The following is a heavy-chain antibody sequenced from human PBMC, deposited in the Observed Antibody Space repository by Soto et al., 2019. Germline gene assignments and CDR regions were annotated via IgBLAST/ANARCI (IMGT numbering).Heavy chain of an antibody. V-gene: IGHV4-39*01. Sequence: SETLSLTCTVSGGSISSSSYYWGWIRQPPGKGLEWIGSIYYSGSTYYNPSLKSRVTISVDTSKNQFSLKLSSVTAADTAVYYCAVTTVHHYDFWSGPYNWFDPWGQGTLVTVSS. J-gene: IGHJ5*02. CDR1: GGSISSSSYY. CDR2: IYYSGST. CDR3: AVTTVHHYDFWSGPYNWFDP. D-gene: IGHD3-3*01.